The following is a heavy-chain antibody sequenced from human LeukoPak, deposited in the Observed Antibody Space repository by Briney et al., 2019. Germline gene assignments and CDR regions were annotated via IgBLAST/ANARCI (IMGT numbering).Heavy chain of an antibody. J-gene: IGHJ1*01. CDR3: ARALYYYDSSGYYPGNFQH. CDR2: IIPIFGTA. D-gene: IGHD3-22*01. V-gene: IGHV1-69*05. CDR1: GYTLTELS. Sequence: GASVKVSCKVSGYTLTELSMHWVRQAPGQGLEWMGRIIPIFGTANYAQKFQGRVTITTDESTSTAYMELSSLRSEDTAVYYCARALYYYDSSGYYPGNFQHWGQGTLVTVSS.